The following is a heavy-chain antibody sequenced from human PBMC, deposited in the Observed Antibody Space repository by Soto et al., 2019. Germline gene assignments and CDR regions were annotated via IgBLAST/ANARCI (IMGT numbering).Heavy chain of an antibody. CDR3: ARYPVDTAMGYYFDY. CDR1: GGSISSYY. J-gene: IGHJ4*02. Sequence: PXATLTLTFTVPGGSISSYYWSGMRQPPGKGLEWIGYIYYSGSTNYNPSLKSRVTISVDTSKNQFSLKLSSVTAADTAVYYCARYPVDTAMGYYFDYWGQGTLVTVSS. V-gene: IGHV4-59*01. CDR2: IYYSGST. D-gene: IGHD5-18*01.